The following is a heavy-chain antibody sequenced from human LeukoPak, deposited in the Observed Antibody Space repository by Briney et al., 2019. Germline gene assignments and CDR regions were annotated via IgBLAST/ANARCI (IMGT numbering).Heavy chain of an antibody. Sequence: GGSLRLSCAASGFTFSSYAMSWVRQAPGKGLEWVSAISGSGGSTYYADSVKGRFTISRDNSKNTLYLQMNSLRAEDTAVYYCAKELNLRRYGSGDEDAFDIWGQGTMVTVSS. J-gene: IGHJ3*02. CDR2: ISGSGGST. CDR1: GFTFSSYA. V-gene: IGHV3-23*01. D-gene: IGHD3-10*01. CDR3: AKELNLRRYGSGDEDAFDI.